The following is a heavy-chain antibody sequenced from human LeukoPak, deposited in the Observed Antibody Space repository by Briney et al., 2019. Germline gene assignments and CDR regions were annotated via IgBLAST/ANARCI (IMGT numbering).Heavy chain of an antibody. CDR2: ISAYNGNT. Sequence: ASVKVSCKASGYTFTTYNMHWVRQAPGQGLEWMGWISAYNGNTNYAQKLQGRVTMTTDTSTSTAYLELRSLRSDDTAVFYCAREHCSGGSCYDGYGMDVWGQGTTVTVSS. V-gene: IGHV1-18*04. CDR1: GYTFTTYN. D-gene: IGHD2-15*01. J-gene: IGHJ6*02. CDR3: AREHCSGGSCYDGYGMDV.